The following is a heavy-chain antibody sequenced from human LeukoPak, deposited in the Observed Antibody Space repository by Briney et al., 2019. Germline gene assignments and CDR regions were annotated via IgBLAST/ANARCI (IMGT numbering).Heavy chain of an antibody. CDR2: INHSGST. CDR1: GGSFSGYY. V-gene: IGHV4-34*01. J-gene: IGHJ4*02. CDR3: AREKRYYDFWSGYYSGFDY. D-gene: IGHD3-3*01. Sequence: PSETLSLTCAVYGGSFSGYYWSWIRQPPGKGLEWIGEINHSGSTNYNPSLKSRVTISVDTSKNQFSLKLSSVTAADTAVYYCAREKRYYDFWSGYYSGFDYWGQGTLVTVSS.